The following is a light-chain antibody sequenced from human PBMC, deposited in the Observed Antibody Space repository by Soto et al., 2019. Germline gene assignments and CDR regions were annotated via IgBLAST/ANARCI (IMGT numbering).Light chain of an antibody. V-gene: IGKV3-15*01. CDR1: QSLTSS. Sequence: EIVMTQSPATLSMSPGERATLSCRASQSLTSSLAWYQQRPGQGPRLLVHGASTRATGFPARFSGSGSETEFTLTISSLQSEDFAVYYCQQRSNWPPLFTFGPGTKVDIK. CDR3: QQRSNWPPLFT. J-gene: IGKJ3*01. CDR2: GAS.